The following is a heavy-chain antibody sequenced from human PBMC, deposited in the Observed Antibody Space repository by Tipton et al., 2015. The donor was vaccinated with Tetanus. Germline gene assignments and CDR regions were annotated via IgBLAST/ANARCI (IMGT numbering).Heavy chain of an antibody. V-gene: IGHV3-9*01. D-gene: IGHD3-10*01. CDR3: AKDIVYYGSGSYLHY. CDR2: ISWNSGSI. Sequence: SLRLSCAASGFTFDDYAMHWVRQAPGKGLEWVSGISWNSGSIGYADSVKGRFTISRDNAKNSLYLQMNSLRAEDTALYYCAKDIVYYGSGSYLHYWGQGTLVTVSS. J-gene: IGHJ4*02. CDR1: GFTFDDYA.